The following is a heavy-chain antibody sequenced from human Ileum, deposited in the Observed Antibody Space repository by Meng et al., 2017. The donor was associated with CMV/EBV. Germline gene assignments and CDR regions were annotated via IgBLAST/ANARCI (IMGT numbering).Heavy chain of an antibody. D-gene: IGHD2-15*01. Sequence: GGSLRLSCAASGFTFDDSAMSWVRQAPGKGLEWVSAINSNGDSTGYADSVKGRFTISRDNATNSLYLQMNSLRAENTALYYCARGLKGYCRGGSCYLDYWGQGTLVTGYS. CDR1: GFTFDDSA. CDR2: INSNGDST. V-gene: IGHV3-20*04. J-gene: IGHJ4*01. CDR3: ARGLKGYCRGGSCYLDY.